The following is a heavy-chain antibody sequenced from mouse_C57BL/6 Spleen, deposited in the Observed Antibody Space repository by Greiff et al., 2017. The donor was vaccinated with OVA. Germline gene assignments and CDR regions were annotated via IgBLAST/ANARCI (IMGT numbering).Heavy chain of an antibody. Sequence: VQLQQSGPELVKPGASVKISCKASGYTFTDYYMNWVKQSHGKSLEWIGDINPNNGGTSYNQKFKGKATLTVDKSSSTAYMELRSLTSEDSAVYYCARYHGNYGYFEGWGTGTTVTVSS. J-gene: IGHJ1*03. V-gene: IGHV1-26*01. CDR2: INPNNGGT. D-gene: IGHD1-1*01. CDR1: GYTFTDYY. CDR3: ARYHGNYGYFEG.